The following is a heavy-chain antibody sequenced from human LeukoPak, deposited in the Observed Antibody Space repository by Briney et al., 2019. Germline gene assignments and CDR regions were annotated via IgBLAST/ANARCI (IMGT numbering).Heavy chain of an antibody. CDR2: ISSSSSYI. CDR3: ARLRISTTVVFDY. J-gene: IGHJ4*02. Sequence: GGSLRLSCAASGFTFSSYSMNWVRQAPGKGLEWVSSISSSSSYIYYADSVKGRFTISRDNAKNSLYLQMNSLRAEDTAVYYCARLRISTTVVFDYWGQGTLVTVSS. CDR1: GFTFSSYS. V-gene: IGHV3-21*01. D-gene: IGHD4-23*01.